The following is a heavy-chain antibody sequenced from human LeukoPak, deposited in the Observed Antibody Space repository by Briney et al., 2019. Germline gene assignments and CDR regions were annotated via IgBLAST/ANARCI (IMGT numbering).Heavy chain of an antibody. Sequence: GGSLRLSCAASGFTFSSYEMNWVRQAPGKGLEWVSYISSSGSTIYYADSVKGRFTISRDNAKNSLYLQMNSLRAEDTAVYYCARETYDSSGYYQNWFDPWGQGTLVTVSS. V-gene: IGHV3-48*03. D-gene: IGHD3-22*01. CDR1: GFTFSSYE. CDR2: ISSSGSTI. CDR3: ARETYDSSGYYQNWFDP. J-gene: IGHJ5*02.